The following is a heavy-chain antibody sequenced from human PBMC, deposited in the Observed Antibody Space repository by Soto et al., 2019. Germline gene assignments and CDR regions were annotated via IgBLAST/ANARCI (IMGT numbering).Heavy chain of an antibody. CDR2: ISGSGGST. CDR3: AKLWRLGELSFVDY. D-gene: IGHD3-16*02. V-gene: IGHV3-23*01. J-gene: IGHJ4*02. Sequence: GGSLRLSCAASGFTFSSYAMSWVRQAPGKGLEWVSAISGSGGSTYYADSVKGRFTISRDNSKNTLYLQMNSLRAEDTAVYYCAKLWRLGELSFVDYWGQGTLVTVSS. CDR1: GFTFSSYA.